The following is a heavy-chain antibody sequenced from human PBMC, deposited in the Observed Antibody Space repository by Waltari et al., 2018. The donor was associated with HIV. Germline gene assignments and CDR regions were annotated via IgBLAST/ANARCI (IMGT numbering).Heavy chain of an antibody. CDR1: GGSISSYY. V-gene: IGHV4-59*01. Sequence: QVQLQESGPGLVKPSETLSLTCTVSGGSISSYYWSWIRQPPGKGLEWIGYIYYSGSTNYNPSLKSRVTISVDTSKNQFSLKLSSVTAADTAVYYCARDRGYGGGWGYYYYGMDVWGQGTTVTVSS. CDR2: IYYSGST. J-gene: IGHJ6*02. CDR3: ARDRGYGGGWGYYYYGMDV. D-gene: IGHD5-18*01.